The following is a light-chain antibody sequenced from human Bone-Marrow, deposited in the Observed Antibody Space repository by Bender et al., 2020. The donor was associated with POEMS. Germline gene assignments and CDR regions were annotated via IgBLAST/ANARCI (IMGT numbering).Light chain of an antibody. V-gene: IGLV2-8*01. CDR1: NSDIGTYKY. CDR2: EVR. CDR3: SSYAGSSTVV. J-gene: IGLJ2*01. Sequence: QSALTQPPSASGSPGQSVTISCSGTNSDIGTYKYVSWYQQHPGKAPKLIIYEVRTRPSGVPDRFSGSKSANTASLTVSGLQADDEADYYCSSYAGSSTVVFGGGTRVTVL.